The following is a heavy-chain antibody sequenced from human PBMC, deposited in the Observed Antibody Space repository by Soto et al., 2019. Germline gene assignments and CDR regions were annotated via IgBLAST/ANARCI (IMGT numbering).Heavy chain of an antibody. D-gene: IGHD1-20*01. CDR2: IHYSRGT. V-gene: IGHV4-39*07. CDR1: GGSISSSSYY. CDR3: ARNLYNTGSLDH. Sequence: SETLSLTCTVSGGSISSSSYYWGWIRQPPGKGLEWIGSIHYSRGTNYNPSLKSRVTMSIDTSKNQFSLKPSSVTAADTAVYYCARNLYNTGSLDHWGQGTLVTVSS. J-gene: IGHJ4*02.